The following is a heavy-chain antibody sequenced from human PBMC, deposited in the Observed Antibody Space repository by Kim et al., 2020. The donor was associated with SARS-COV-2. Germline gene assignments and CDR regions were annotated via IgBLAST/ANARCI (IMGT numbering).Heavy chain of an antibody. CDR2: IIPIFGTA. D-gene: IGHD6-6*01. Sequence: SVKVSCKASGGTFSSYAISWVRQAPGQGLEWMGGIIPIFGTANYAQKFQGRVTITADESTSTAYMELSSLRSEDTAVYYCASREQLVRTGAFDIWGQGTMVTVSS. V-gene: IGHV1-69*13. CDR3: ASREQLVRTGAFDI. J-gene: IGHJ3*02. CDR1: GGTFSSYA.